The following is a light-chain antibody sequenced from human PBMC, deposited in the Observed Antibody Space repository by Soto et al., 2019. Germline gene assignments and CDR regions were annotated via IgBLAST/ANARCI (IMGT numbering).Light chain of an antibody. V-gene: IGKV3-20*01. CDR3: QQYGSSGT. CDR2: DAS. J-gene: IGKJ1*01. Sequence: EIVLTQSPATLSLSPGERATLSCRASQSVSSYLAWYQQKPGQAPGVLIYDASNRATGIPDRFSGSGSGTDFTLTISRLEPEDFAVYYCQQYGSSGTFGQGTKVDIK. CDR1: QSVSSY.